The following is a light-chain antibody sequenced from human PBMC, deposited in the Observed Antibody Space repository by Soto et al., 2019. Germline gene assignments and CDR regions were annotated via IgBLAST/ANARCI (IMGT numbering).Light chain of an antibody. J-gene: IGKJ4*01. CDR2: DAS. V-gene: IGKV3-11*01. CDR1: QSVSSF. CDR3: QQRSNWPLT. Sequence: EIVLTQSPATLSLSPGERATLSCRASQSVSSFLAWYQQKPGQAPRLLIYDASNRATGIPARFSGSGSGTDFNLTISSLEPEDVAVYYCQQRSNWPLTFGGGTKVEIK.